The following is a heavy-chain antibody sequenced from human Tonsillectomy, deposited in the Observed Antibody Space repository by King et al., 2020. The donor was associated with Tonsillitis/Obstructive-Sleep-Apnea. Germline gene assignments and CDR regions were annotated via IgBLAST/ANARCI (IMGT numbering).Heavy chain of an antibody. V-gene: IGHV3-7*03. CDR1: GFTFSNYW. J-gene: IGHJ4*02. Sequence: EVQLQESGGGLVQPGGSLRLSCAASGFTFSNYWMSWVRQAPGKGLEGVANIKHDGSEKFFVDSVKGRFTISRDNAKDSLYLQMNSLRAEDTAVYYCARDGERGFDYWGQGTQVTVSS. CDR2: IKHDGSEK. CDR3: ARDGERGFDY. D-gene: IGHD3-10*01.